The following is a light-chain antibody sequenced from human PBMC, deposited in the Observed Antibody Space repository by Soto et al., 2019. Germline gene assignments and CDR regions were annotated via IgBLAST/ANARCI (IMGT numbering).Light chain of an antibody. CDR1: QSVNSN. CDR2: GIS. V-gene: IGKV3D-15*01. CDR3: QQSYSSPPT. Sequence: EILMTQSPATLSVSPGERATLSCGASQSVNSNYLAWYQQKPGQAPRLPMYGISKRATDIPDRFSGSGSGTEFTLTISSLQPEDFATYYCQQSYSSPPTFGQGTKVDNK. J-gene: IGKJ1*01.